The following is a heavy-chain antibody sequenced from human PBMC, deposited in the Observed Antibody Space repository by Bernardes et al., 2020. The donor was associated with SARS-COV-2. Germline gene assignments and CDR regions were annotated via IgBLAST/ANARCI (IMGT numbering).Heavy chain of an antibody. J-gene: IGHJ5*02. CDR2: ISGSGGRT. V-gene: IGHV3-23*01. D-gene: IGHD3-10*01. CDR1: GFSFSTNT. Sequence: GSLRLSCAASGFSFSTNTMGWVRQAPGKGLEWVSDISGSGGRTYYADSVKGRFTISRDNSKNTLSLQMNSLGAEDTAIYYCTKAGSISWYDHWGQGTLVTVSS. CDR3: TKAGSISWYDH.